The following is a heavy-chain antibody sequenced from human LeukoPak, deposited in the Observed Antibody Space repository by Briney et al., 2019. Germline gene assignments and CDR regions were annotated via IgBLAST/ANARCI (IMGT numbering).Heavy chain of an antibody. CDR1: GGSISSYY. CDR3: ARLARDGYNLGDNWFDP. J-gene: IGHJ5*02. Sequence: SETLSLTCTVSGGSISSYYWSWIRQPPGKGLKWIGYIYYSGSTNYNPSLKSRVTISVDTSKNQFSLKLSSVTAADTAVYYCARLARDGYNLGDNWFDPWGQGTLVTVSS. V-gene: IGHV4-59*01. CDR2: IYYSGST. D-gene: IGHD5-24*01.